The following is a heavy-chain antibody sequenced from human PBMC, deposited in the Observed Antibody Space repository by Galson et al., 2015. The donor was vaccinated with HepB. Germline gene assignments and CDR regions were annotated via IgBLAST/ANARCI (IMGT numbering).Heavy chain of an antibody. CDR3: ARWGEDYYDSSGYYYYYGMDV. D-gene: IGHD3-22*01. J-gene: IGHJ6*02. V-gene: IGHV4-59*01. Sequence: SETLSLTCTVSGGSISSYYWSWIRQPPGKGLEWIGYIYYSGSTNYNPSPKSRVTISVDTSKNQFSLKLSSVTAADTAVYYCARWGEDYYDSSGYYYYYGMDVWGQGTTVTVSS. CDR1: GGSISSYY. CDR2: IYYSGST.